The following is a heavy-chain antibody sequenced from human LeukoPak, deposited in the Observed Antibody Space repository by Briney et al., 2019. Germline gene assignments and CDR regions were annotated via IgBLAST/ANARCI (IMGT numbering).Heavy chain of an antibody. D-gene: IGHD4-11*01. J-gene: IGHJ4*02. CDR1: GGSISSYY. V-gene: IGHV4-59*01. CDR3: ARDDGRTTPYYFDY. CDR2: IYYSGST. Sequence: SETLSLTCTVSGGSISSYYWSWIRQPPGKGLERIGYIYYSGSTNYNPSLKSRVTISVDTSKNQFSLKLSSVTAADTAVYYCARDDGRTTPYYFDYWGQGTLVTVSS.